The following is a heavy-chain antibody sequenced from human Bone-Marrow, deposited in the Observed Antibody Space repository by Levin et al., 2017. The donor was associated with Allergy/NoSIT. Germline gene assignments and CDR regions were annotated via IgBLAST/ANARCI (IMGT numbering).Heavy chain of an antibody. CDR2: INGDGSTT. V-gene: IGHV3-74*01. Sequence: PSETLSLTCAASGFTFSNYWMHWVRQVSGKGLVWVSRINGDGSTTTYADSVKGRFIISRDNAKNTLSLQMNSLRVEDTAVYYCARDLDGSETYTWFDPWGHGTLVTVSS. J-gene: IGHJ5*02. CDR1: GFTFSNYW. D-gene: IGHD3-10*01. CDR3: ARDLDGSETYTWFDP.